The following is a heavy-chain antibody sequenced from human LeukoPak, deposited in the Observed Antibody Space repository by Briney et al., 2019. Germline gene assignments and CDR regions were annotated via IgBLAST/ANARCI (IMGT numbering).Heavy chain of an antibody. Sequence: ASVKVSCKASGYTFTSYDITWVRQATGQGLEWMGRINPNSGDRGYAQKFQGRVTITRNISISTAYMELSSLRSDDTAEYYCAKCSAYYYDSSLSDYFDYWGQGTLVTVSS. V-gene: IGHV1-8*03. CDR1: GYTFTSYD. CDR2: INPNSGDR. D-gene: IGHD3-22*01. CDR3: AKCSAYYYDSSLSDYFDY. J-gene: IGHJ4*02.